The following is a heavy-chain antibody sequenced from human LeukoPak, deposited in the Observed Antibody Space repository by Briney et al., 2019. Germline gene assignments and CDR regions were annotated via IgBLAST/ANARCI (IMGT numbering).Heavy chain of an antibody. Sequence: PSETLSLTCTVSGGSITSYYGSWLRQPPGKGLEWSGYIYYTGSTNYNSSIKSRVTISVDTSKNQFSLRLSSVTAADTAVYYCARGAGGDGYDYWGQGTLVTVSS. CDR2: IYYTGST. CDR3: ARGAGGDGYDY. CDR1: GGSITSYY. V-gene: IGHV4-59*01. J-gene: IGHJ4*02. D-gene: IGHD5-24*01.